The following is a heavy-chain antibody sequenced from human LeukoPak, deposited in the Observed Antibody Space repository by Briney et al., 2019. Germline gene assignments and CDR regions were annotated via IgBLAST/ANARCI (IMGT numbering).Heavy chain of an antibody. Sequence: PGGSLRLSCAASGFTFSSYGMHWVRQAPGKGLEWVAVISYNGSNKYYADSVKGRFTISRDNSKNTLYLQMNSLRAEDTAVYYCAKDAARLITIFGVVIGYYFDYWGQGTLVTVSS. CDR3: AKDAARLITIFGVVIGYYFDY. J-gene: IGHJ4*02. D-gene: IGHD3-3*01. CDR1: GFTFSSYG. V-gene: IGHV3-30*18. CDR2: ISYNGSNK.